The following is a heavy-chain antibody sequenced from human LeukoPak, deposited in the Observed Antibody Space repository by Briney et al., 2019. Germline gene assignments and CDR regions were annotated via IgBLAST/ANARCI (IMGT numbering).Heavy chain of an antibody. CDR3: ARGFDYYDSSGYSLDI. CDR2: INPNSGGT. J-gene: IGHJ3*02. CDR1: AYTFTGYY. Sequence: ASVKVSCKASAYTFTGYYMHWVRQAPGQGLEWMGWINPNSGGTNYAQKFQGRVTMTRDTSISTAYMELSRLRSDDTAVYYCARGFDYYDSSGYSLDIWGQGTMVTVSS. V-gene: IGHV1-2*02. D-gene: IGHD3-22*01.